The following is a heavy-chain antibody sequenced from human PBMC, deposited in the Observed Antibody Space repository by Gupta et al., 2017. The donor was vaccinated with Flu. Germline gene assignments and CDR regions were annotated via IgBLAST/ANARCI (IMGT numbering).Heavy chain of an antibody. Sequence: QLMESGGDVVQSGGSLRLSCAASAFPFTSSAMSWVRQFAGKRLEWVAVISGSGDREFYADSVKGRFAISRDNSNSILYLQMTNLRVEDTALYYCVRGGSFYGYWGPGTRVTVSS. V-gene: IGHV3-23*01. J-gene: IGHJ4*02. CDR2: ISGSGDRE. CDR1: AFPFTSSA. CDR3: VRGGSFYGY. D-gene: IGHD5-24*01.